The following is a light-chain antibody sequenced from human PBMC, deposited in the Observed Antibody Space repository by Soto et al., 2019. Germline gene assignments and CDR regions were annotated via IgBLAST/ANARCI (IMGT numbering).Light chain of an antibody. V-gene: IGKV3-20*01. J-gene: IGKJ2*01. CDR3: QQYGSSPYT. CDR1: QSVSSSC. CDR2: GAS. Sequence: EIVLTQSPGTLSLSSGDRATLSCRASQSVSSSCLAWYQQKPGLAPRLLIFGASSRATGIPDRFSGSGSGTDFTLTISRLEPEDFAVYYCQQYGSSPYTFGQGTKLEIK.